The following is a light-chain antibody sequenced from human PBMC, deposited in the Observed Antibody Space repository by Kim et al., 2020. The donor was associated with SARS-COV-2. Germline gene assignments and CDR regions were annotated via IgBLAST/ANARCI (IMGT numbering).Light chain of an antibody. CDR2: GNS. CDR3: QSYDSSLSGYV. V-gene: IGLV1-40*01. J-gene: IGLJ1*01. CDR1: RSNIGAGYD. Sequence: QRVTTSCTGGRSNIGAGYDVHWYQQLPGPAPKLLIYGNSNRPSGVPDRFSGSKSGTSASLAITGLQAEDEADYYCQSYDSSLSGYVFGTGTKVTVL.